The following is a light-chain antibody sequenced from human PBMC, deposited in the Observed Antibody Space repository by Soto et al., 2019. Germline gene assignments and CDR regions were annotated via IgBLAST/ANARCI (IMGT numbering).Light chain of an antibody. CDR3: AAWDDSLSGL. CDR2: DVY. Sequence: QSALTQPRSVSGSPGQSVTISCTGTTSDVAGYDHVSWYQQYPGKAPKRIIYDVYKRPSGVPDRFSGSRSGNTASLAISGLRSEDEADYYCAAWDDSLSGLFGGGTKLTVL. J-gene: IGLJ2*01. CDR1: TSDVAGYDH. V-gene: IGLV2-11*01.